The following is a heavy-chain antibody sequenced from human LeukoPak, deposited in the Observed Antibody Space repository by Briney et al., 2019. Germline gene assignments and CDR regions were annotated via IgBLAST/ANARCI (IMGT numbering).Heavy chain of an antibody. Sequence: SETLSLTCTVSGGSISSSSYYWGWIRQPPGKGLEWIGSIYYSGSTYYNPSLKSRVTISVDTSKNQFSLKLNSVTAAGTAVYYCAREIVGSSSWYWYFDLWGRGTLVTVSS. CDR3: AREIVGSSSWYWYFDL. D-gene: IGHD6-13*01. J-gene: IGHJ2*01. CDR2: IYYSGST. V-gene: IGHV4-39*02. CDR1: GGSISSSSYY.